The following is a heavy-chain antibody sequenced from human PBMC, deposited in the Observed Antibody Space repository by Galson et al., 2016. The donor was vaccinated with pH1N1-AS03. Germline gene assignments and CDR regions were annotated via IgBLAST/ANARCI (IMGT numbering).Heavy chain of an antibody. CDR3: ARDLDDKYRGDLGY. J-gene: IGHJ4*02. V-gene: IGHV3-7*03. CDR2: INQDGSEK. Sequence: LRLSCAVSGFTFNNYWMNWVRQAPGKGLEWVAHINQDGSEKNYVDSVKGRFTISRDNAKNSLYLQMNSLRVEDTAVYYCARDLDDKYRGDLGYWGQGTLVTVSS. CDR1: GFTFNNYW. D-gene: IGHD5-12*01.